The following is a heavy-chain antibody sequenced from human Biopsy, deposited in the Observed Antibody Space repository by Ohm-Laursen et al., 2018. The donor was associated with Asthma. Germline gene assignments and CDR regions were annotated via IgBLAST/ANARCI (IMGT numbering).Heavy chain of an antibody. CDR2: THYSGTT. CDR1: GGSIGIYY. V-gene: IGHV4-59*01. J-gene: IGHJ4*02. Sequence: GTLSLTCTVSGGSIGIYYWGWIRQPPGKGLEYIGYTHYSGTTNTDPSLTGRVTMSVDTSKNQFSLKVTSVTAADTAVYFCARRWRSYDSSNYYLDQWGQGTLVTVSS. D-gene: IGHD3-22*01. CDR3: ARRWRSYDSSNYYLDQ.